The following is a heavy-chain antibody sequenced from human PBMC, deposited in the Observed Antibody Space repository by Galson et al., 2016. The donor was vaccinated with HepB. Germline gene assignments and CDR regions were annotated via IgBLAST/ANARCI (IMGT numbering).Heavy chain of an antibody. CDR2: IKADGRDK. J-gene: IGHJ3*01. V-gene: IGHV3-7*01. CDR1: GFTFSHFW. D-gene: IGHD4-11*01. Sequence: SLRLSCAASGFTFSHFWMSWVRQAPGKGLEWVADIKADGRDKFYVDSVKGRFTIARDNTKNSLYLQMNSLRAEDTAVYYCVRYDYLDVWGQGTIVIVSS. CDR3: VRYDYLDV.